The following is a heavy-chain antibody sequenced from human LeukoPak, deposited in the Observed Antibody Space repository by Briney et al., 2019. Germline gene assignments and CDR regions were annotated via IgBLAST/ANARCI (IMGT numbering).Heavy chain of an antibody. D-gene: IGHD3-3*01. J-gene: IGHJ3*02. CDR1: GFTFSSYA. Sequence: GGSLRLSCAASGFTFSSYAMHWVRQAPGKGLEWVAVISYDGSNKYYADSVKGRFTISRDNSKNTLYLQMNSLRAEDTALYYCAKDEGLSHAFDIWGQGTMATVSS. CDR2: ISYDGSNK. V-gene: IGHV3-30-3*01. CDR3: AKDEGLSHAFDI.